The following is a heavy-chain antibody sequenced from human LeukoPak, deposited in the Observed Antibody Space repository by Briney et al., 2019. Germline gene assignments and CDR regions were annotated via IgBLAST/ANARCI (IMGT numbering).Heavy chain of an antibody. CDR3: ARDIGFTVVRGAMLYYYAMDV. V-gene: IGHV3-9*01. J-gene: IGHJ6*02. D-gene: IGHD3-10*01. Sequence: GRSLRLSCAASGFTFDDYAMHWVRQAPGKGLEWVSGISWNSGSIGYADSVKGRFTISRDNAKNSLYLQMNSLRAEDTAVYYCARDIGFTVVRGAMLYYYAMDVWGQGTTVTVSS. CDR2: ISWNSGSI. CDR1: GFTFDDYA.